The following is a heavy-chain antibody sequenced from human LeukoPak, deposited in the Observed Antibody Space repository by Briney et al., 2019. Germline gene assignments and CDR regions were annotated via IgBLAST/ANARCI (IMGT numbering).Heavy chain of an antibody. CDR3: ARYKGQPAHYYYMDV. V-gene: IGHV4-4*07. D-gene: IGHD1-1*01. CDR1: GGSISSYY. Sequence: PSDTLSLTCSVSGGSISSYYWSWIRQPAGKGLEWIGRMYTSGSTNYNPSLKSRVTMSVDKSKNQFSLKLSSVTAADTAVYYCARYKGQPAHYYYMDVWGKGTTVTVPS. CDR2: MYTSGST. J-gene: IGHJ6*03.